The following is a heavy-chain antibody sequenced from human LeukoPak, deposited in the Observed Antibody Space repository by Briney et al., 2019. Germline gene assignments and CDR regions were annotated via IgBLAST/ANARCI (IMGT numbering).Heavy chain of an antibody. CDR1: GFTFSSHW. CDR2: INSDGSSI. CDR3: ARVVVPTYSYGMDV. V-gene: IGHV3-74*01. Sequence: GGSLRLSCAASGFTFSSHWMHWVRQAPGKGLVWVSRINSDGSSISYADSVKGRFTISRDNTKNTLYLEMNSLRVEDTAVYYCARVVVPTYSYGMDVWGQGTAVTVS. J-gene: IGHJ6*02. D-gene: IGHD2-15*01.